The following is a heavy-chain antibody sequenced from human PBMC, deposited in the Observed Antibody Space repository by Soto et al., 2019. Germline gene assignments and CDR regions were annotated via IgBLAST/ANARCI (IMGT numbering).Heavy chain of an antibody. CDR1: GFIFSDYG. CDR3: VPNFDY. J-gene: IGHJ4*02. V-gene: IGHV3-30*03. Sequence: QVEVVQSGGGVVQPGKSVRLSCKASGFIFSDYGVHWARQAPGKGLQWVAFISNNSSHEYYADSVKGRFTISRDNSQNTVYLQLKSLRPEDTAVYYCVPNFDYWGQGTRVNVSP. CDR2: ISNNSSHE.